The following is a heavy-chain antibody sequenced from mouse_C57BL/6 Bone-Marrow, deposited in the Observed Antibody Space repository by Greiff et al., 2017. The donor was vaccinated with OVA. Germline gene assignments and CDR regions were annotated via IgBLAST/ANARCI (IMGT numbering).Heavy chain of an antibody. J-gene: IGHJ2*01. D-gene: IGHD4-1*01. CDR3: ARGWDGGY. V-gene: IGHV1-61*01. CDR2: IYPSDSET. CDR1: GYTFTSYW. Sequence: QVQLQQPGAELVRPGSSVKLSCKASGYTFTSYWMDWVKQRPGQGLEWIGNIYPSDSETHYNQKFKDKATLTVDKSSSTAYMQLSSLTSEDSAVYYCARGWDGGYWGQGTTLTVSS.